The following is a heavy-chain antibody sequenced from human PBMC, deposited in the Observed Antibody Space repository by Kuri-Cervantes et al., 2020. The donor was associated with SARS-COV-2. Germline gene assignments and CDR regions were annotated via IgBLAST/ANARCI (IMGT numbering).Heavy chain of an antibody. CDR1: GYSISRGYY. J-gene: IGHJ4*02. Sequence: SETLSLTCTVSGYSISRGYYWGWIRQPPGKGLEWIGSIYHSGSTYYNPSLKSRVTISVDTSKNQFSLKLSSVTAADTAVYYCAKESLLPSPGFGVVITEGGFDYWGQGTLVTVS. CDR3: AKESLLPSPGFGVVITEGGFDY. D-gene: IGHD3-3*01. CDR2: IYHSGST. V-gene: IGHV4-38-2*02.